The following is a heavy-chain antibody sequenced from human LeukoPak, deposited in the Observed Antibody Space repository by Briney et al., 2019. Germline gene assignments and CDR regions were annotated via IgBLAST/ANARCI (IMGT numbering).Heavy chain of an antibody. J-gene: IGHJ3*02. CDR1: GGSISSSNW. Sequence: SETLSLTCAVSGGSISSSNWWSWVRQPPGKGLEWIGEIYHSGSTNYNPSLKSRVTIPVDTSKDQFSLKLSSVTAADTAVYYCARAGFYDSSGDAFDIWGQGTMVTVSS. D-gene: IGHD3-22*01. CDR2: IYHSGST. CDR3: ARAGFYDSSGDAFDI. V-gene: IGHV4-4*02.